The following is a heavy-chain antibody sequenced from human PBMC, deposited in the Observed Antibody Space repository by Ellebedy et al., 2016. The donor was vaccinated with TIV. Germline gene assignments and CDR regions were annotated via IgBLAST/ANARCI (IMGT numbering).Heavy chain of an antibody. CDR2: ISISSSNI. CDR1: GFNFTTYA. J-gene: IGHJ4*02. CDR3: AREWSGGNFDL. D-gene: IGHD3-10*01. Sequence: GESLKISCSASGFNFTTYAMNWVRQAPGKGLEWVSYISISSSNIHYAESVKGRFTISRDNAKNSLYLQMNSLRDEDTAVYYCAREWSGGNFDLWGQGAQVTVSS. V-gene: IGHV3-48*02.